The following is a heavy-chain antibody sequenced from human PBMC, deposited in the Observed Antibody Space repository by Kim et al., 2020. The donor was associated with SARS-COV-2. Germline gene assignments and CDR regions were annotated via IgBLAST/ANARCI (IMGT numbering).Heavy chain of an antibody. V-gene: IGHV1-69*04. J-gene: IGHJ4*02. CDR1: GGTFSSYA. CDR2: IIPIFGIA. CDR3: ARAGGGSYELGY. D-gene: IGHD1-26*01. Sequence: SVKVSCKASGGTFSSYAISWVRQAPGQGLEWMGRIIPIFGIANYAQKFQGRVTITADKSTSTAYMELSSLRSEDTAVYYCARAGGGSYELGYWGQGTLVTVSS.